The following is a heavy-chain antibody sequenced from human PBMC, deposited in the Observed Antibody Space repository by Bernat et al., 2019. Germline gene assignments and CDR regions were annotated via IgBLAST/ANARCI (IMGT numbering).Heavy chain of an antibody. CDR1: GFPFSSYS. V-gene: IGHV3-48*02. J-gene: IGHJ3*02. Sequence: RPGGSLRLSCAASGFPFSSYSMNWVRQAPGKGLEWVSYISSSSTTIYYADSVKGRFTVSRDNAKNSLYVQMNSLRDEDTAVYYCAREEYSSSSSAFDIWGQGTMVTVSS. CDR3: AREEYSSSSSAFDI. D-gene: IGHD6-6*01. CDR2: ISSSSTTI.